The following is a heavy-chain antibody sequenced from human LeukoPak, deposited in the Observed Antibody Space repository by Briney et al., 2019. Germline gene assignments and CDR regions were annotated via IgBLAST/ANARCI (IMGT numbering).Heavy chain of an antibody. CDR2: INPSGGST. Sequence: ASVKVSCKASGYTFTSYYMHWVRQAPEQGLEWMGIINPSGGSTGYAQKFQGRVTMTRDTSTSTVYMELSSLRSEDTAVYYCARGGEYYYDSSGYYFDYWGQGTLVTVSS. V-gene: IGHV1-46*01. D-gene: IGHD3-22*01. J-gene: IGHJ4*02. CDR1: GYTFTSYY. CDR3: ARGGEYYYDSSGYYFDY.